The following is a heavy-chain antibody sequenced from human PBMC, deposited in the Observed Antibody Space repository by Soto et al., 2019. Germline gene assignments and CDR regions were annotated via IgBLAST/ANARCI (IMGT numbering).Heavy chain of an antibody. Sequence: GESLKISCKGSGYTFTNYWVAWVRQMPGKGLECVGIIYPGDSTTRYNPSFQGQVTISADKSISTAYLQWSSLKASDTAMYYCARQNQEGYYYYGVDVWGQGTTVTVSS. D-gene: IGHD2-2*01. CDR1: GYTFTNYW. CDR2: IYPGDSTT. V-gene: IGHV5-51*01. J-gene: IGHJ6*02. CDR3: ARQNQEGYYYYGVDV.